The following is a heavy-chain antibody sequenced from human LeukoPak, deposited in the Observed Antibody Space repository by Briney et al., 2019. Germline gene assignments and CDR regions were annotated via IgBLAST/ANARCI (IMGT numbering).Heavy chain of an antibody. J-gene: IGHJ4*02. CDR3: ARDSSGYYKHFDY. Sequence: PGGSLRLSCAASGFTFSDYYMSWIRQAPGKGLEWVSYITSGGSTRYYADSVKGRFTISRDNAKNSLYLQMNSLRAEDTAVYYCARDSSGYYKHFDYWGQGTLVTVSS. V-gene: IGHV3-11*01. CDR1: GFTFSDYY. CDR2: ITSGGSTR. D-gene: IGHD3-22*01.